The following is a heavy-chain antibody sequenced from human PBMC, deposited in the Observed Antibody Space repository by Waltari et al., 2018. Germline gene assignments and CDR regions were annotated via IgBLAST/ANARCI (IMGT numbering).Heavy chain of an antibody. V-gene: IGHV4-59*01. Sequence: QVQLQESGPGLVKPSETLSLTCTVSGGSISSYYWSWIRQPPGKGLEWIGYIYYSGSTNHNPSLKSRVTISVDTSKNQFSLKLSSGTAADTAVYYCARDSKLPMLAYWGQGTLVTVSS. J-gene: IGHJ4*02. CDR3: ARDSKLPMLAY. CDR1: GGSISSYY. CDR2: IYYSGST. D-gene: IGHD2-15*01.